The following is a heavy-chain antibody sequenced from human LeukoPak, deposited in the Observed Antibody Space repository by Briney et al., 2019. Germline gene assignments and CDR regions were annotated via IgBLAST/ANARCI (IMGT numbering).Heavy chain of an antibody. CDR2: ISGSGSTI. CDR1: GFTFRSYE. CDR3: ARAWGTYSHNDY. Sequence: GGFPRLSCAASGFTFRSYEMTWVRQAPGKGLEWVSYISGSGSTIYYTDSVKGRFTISRDNAKNSLYLQMNSLRAEDTAVYYCARAWGTYSHNDYWGQGTLVTVSS. J-gene: IGHJ4*02. V-gene: IGHV3-48*03. D-gene: IGHD1-26*01.